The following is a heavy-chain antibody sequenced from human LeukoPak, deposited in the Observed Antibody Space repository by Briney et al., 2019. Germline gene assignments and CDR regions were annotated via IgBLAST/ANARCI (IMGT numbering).Heavy chain of an antibody. CDR2: ISSSGSTI. D-gene: IGHD5-18*01. Sequence: PGGSLRLSCAASGFTFSDYYMSWIRQAPGKGLEWVSYISSSGSTIYYADSVKGRFTISRDNAKNSLYLQMNSLRAEDTAVYHCGYTAAGNYYFDYWGQGTLVTVSS. CDR1: GFTFSDYY. V-gene: IGHV3-11*01. CDR3: GYTAAGNYYFDY. J-gene: IGHJ4*02.